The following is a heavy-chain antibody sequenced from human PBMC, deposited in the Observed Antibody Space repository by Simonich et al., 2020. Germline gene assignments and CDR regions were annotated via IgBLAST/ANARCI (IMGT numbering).Heavy chain of an antibody. CDR3: ARHDRWLQFYFDY. CDR1: GGSISSYY. J-gene: IGHJ4*02. Sequence: QVQLQESGPGLVKPSETLSLPCTVSGGSISSYYWCWIRQPPGKGLEWIGYIYYSGSTNYNPSRKSRVTISVDTSKNQFSRKLSSVTAADTAVYYCARHDRWLQFYFDYWGQGTLVTVSS. D-gene: IGHD5-12*01. V-gene: IGHV4-59*08. CDR2: IYYSGST.